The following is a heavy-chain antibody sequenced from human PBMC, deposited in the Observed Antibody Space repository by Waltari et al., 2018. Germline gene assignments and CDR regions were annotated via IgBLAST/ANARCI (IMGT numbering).Heavy chain of an antibody. D-gene: IGHD1-26*01. Sequence: QVQLQESGPGLVKPSETLSLTCTVSGGSISSYYWSWIRQPAGKGLEWIGRIYTSGSTNYNPSLKSRVTMSVDTSKNQFSLKLSSVTAADTAVYYCARDQGIVGATAQRYFDYWGQGTLVTVSS. CDR2: IYTSGST. J-gene: IGHJ4*02. V-gene: IGHV4-4*07. CDR3: ARDQGIVGATAQRYFDY. CDR1: GGSISSYY.